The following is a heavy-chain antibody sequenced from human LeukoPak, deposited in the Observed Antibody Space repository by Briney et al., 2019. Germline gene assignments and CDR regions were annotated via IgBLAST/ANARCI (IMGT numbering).Heavy chain of an antibody. CDR3: ARRLVLLWFGEQTRWFDP. Sequence: SETLSLTCTVSGGSISSYYWSWIRQPAGKGLEWIGRIYTSGSTNYNPSLKSRVTMSVDTSKNQFSLKLSSVTAADTAVYYCARRLVLLWFGEQTRWFDPWGQGTLVTVSS. CDR1: GGSISSYY. CDR2: IYTSGST. V-gene: IGHV4-4*07. D-gene: IGHD3-10*01. J-gene: IGHJ5*02.